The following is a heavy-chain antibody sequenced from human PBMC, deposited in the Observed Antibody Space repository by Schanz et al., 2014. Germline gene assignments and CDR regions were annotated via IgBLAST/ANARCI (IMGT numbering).Heavy chain of an antibody. CDR1: GFTVSTNY. CDR2: LYIGGGST. V-gene: IGHV3-53*01. CDR3: ARDEGRDGYNLAFDV. Sequence: EVQLVESGGGLIQPGGSLRLSCAVSGFTVSTNYMSWVRQAPGKGLVWVSSLYIGGGSTRYADSVKGRFIISRDSSKNPIFLQMNSLRADDTAVYFCARDEGRDGYNLAFDVGGQGTLVTVSS. D-gene: IGHD5-12*01. J-gene: IGHJ3*01.